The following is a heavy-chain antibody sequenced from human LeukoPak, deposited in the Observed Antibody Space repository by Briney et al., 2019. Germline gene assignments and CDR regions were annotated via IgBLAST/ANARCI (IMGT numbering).Heavy chain of an antibody. CDR1: GGSINGYF. Sequence: SETLSLTCTVSGGSINGYFWSWMRQPAGKGLEWIGRILTNGNTAYNPSLNSRVTMSMDTSRNQFSLKLRSVSAADTAVYYCARSARVDRGTGYYFDSWGRGTLVTVSS. J-gene: IGHJ4*02. CDR2: ILTNGNT. V-gene: IGHV4-4*07. D-gene: IGHD2-15*01. CDR3: ARSARVDRGTGYYFDS.